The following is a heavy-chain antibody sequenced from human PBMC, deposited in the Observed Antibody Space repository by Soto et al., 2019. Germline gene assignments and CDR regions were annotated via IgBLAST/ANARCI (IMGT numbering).Heavy chain of an antibody. V-gene: IGHV4-59*01. CDR1: GGSISSYY. CDR2: IYYSGST. J-gene: IGHJ3*02. CDR3: ARGGESQQLVRGAFDI. Sequence: KTSETLSLTCTVSGGSISSYYWSWIRQPPGKGLEWIGYIYYSGSTNYNPSLKSRVTISVDTSKNQFSLKLSSVTAADTAVYYCARGGESQQLVRGAFDIWGQGTMVTVSS. D-gene: IGHD6-13*01.